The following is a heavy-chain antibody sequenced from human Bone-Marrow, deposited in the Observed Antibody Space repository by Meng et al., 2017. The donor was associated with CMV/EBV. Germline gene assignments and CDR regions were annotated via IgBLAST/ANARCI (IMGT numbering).Heavy chain of an antibody. D-gene: IGHD3-16*01. J-gene: IGHJ4*02. CDR1: GYTFTSYG. V-gene: IGHV1-2*02. CDR2: INPNSGGT. CDR3: AREPTFGPTTYYFDY. Sequence: ASVKVSCKASGYTFTSYGISWVRQAPGQGLEWMGWINPNSGGTNYAQKFQGRVTMTRDTSISTAYMELSRLRSDDTAVYYCAREPTFGPTTYYFDYWGQGTLVTVSS.